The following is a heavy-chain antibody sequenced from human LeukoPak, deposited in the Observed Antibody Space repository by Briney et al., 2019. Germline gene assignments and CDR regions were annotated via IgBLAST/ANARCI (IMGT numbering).Heavy chain of an antibody. CDR1: GFTFDDYA. CDR2: ISWNSGSI. D-gene: IGHD6-19*01. Sequence: GGSLRLSCAASGFTFDDYAMHWVRQAPGKGLEGVSGISWNSGSIVYADSVKGRFTISRDNAKNSLYLQMNSLRAEDMALYYCAKDLHSIAVAGPSTIFDYWGQGTLVTVSS. CDR3: AKDLHSIAVAGPSTIFDY. V-gene: IGHV3-9*03. J-gene: IGHJ4*02.